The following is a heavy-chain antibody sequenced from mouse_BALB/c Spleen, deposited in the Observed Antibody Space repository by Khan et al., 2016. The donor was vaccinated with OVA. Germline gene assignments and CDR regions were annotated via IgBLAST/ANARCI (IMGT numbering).Heavy chain of an antibody. V-gene: IGHV3-2*02. CDR3: ARTARIQY. D-gene: IGHD1-2*01. CDR2: ISYSGST. Sequence: EVQLKESGPGLVKPSQSLSLTCTVTGYSITSGYGWNWNRQFPGNKLERMGYISYSGSTNYNPSPKRRISITRDTSNNQFFLQLNSVTTEDTATYYCARTARIQYWGQGTTLTVSS. CDR1: GYSITSGYG. J-gene: IGHJ2*01.